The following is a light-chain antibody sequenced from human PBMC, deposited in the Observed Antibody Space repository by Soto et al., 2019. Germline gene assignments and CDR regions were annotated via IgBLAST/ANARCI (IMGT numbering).Light chain of an antibody. CDR1: SSDVGGYNY. CDR2: EVS. V-gene: IGLV2-14*01. CDR3: SSYTSISTV. J-gene: IGLJ1*01. Sequence: QSVLTQPASVSGSPGQSITISCTGTSSDVGGYNYVSWYQQHPGKAPKLMIYEVSNRPSGVSNRFSGSKSGNTASLTISGLQAEDAADYYCSSYTSISTVFGTGTRSPS.